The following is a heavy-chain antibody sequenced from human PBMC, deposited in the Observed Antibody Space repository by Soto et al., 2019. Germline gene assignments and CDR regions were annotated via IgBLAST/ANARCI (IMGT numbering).Heavy chain of an antibody. D-gene: IGHD1-1*01. CDR2: IKTDGSFT. CDR1: GFTFSKHW. J-gene: IGHJ4*02. CDR3: ARDNNWSLDY. Sequence: GGSLRLSCAASGFTFSKHWMHWVRQAPGKGLVWVSHIKTDGSFTRDADSVKGRFTISRDNARNTLYLQMNSLRAEDTAVYYCARDNNWSLDYWGQGTLVTVSS. V-gene: IGHV3-74*01.